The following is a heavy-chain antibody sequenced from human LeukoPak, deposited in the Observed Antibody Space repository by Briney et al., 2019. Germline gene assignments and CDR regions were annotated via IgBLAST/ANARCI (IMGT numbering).Heavy chain of an antibody. Sequence: ASVKVSCKASGYIFISYYIHWVRQAPGQGLEWMGVINPSDGSTNYAQKFQGRVTMTRDTSTTTVYLELSGLTSEDTAVYYCASDVAREFDHWGQGTLVTVSS. V-gene: IGHV1-46*01. CDR1: GYIFISYY. CDR2: INPSDGST. J-gene: IGHJ4*02. D-gene: IGHD5-24*01. CDR3: ASDVAREFDH.